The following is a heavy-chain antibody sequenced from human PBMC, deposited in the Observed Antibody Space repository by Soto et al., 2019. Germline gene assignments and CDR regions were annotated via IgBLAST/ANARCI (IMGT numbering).Heavy chain of an antibody. CDR2: IIPIFGTA. D-gene: IGHD3-22*01. V-gene: IGHV1-69*13. CDR3: ALLTTYYYDSSGYPLTN. J-gene: IGHJ4*02. Sequence: VKVSCKASGGTFSSYAISWVRQAPGQGLEWMGGIIPIFGTANYAQKFQGRVTITADESTSTAYMELSSLRSEDTAVYYCALLTTYYYDSSGYPLTNWGQGTLVTVSS. CDR1: GGTFSSYA.